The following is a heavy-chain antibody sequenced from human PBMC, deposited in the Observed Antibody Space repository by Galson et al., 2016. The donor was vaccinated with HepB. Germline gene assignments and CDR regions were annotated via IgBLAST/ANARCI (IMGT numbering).Heavy chain of an antibody. V-gene: IGHV3-23*01. CDR3: ARDDYSGGRGSPDY. CDR2: IDRYGGTT. J-gene: IGHJ4*02. Sequence: SLRLSCAASGFFFSGRAMSWVRQAPGKGREWVSGIDRYGGTTGYAASVKGRFTISRDNSKNTLYLQMHSLRTEDTAVYYCARDDYSGGRGSPDYWGQGTVVTVSS. D-gene: IGHD4/OR15-4a*01. CDR1: GFFFSGRA.